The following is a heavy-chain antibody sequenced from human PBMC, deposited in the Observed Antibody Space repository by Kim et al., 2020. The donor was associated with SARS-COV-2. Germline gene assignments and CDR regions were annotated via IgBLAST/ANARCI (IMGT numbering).Heavy chain of an antibody. CDR1: GFTFSSYS. V-gene: IGHV3-21*01. D-gene: IGHD5-12*01. CDR3: AITRDGYNEAGFDY. Sequence: GGSLRLSCAASGFTFSSYSMNWVRQAPGKGLEWVSSISSSSSYIYYADSVKGRFTISRDNAKNSLYLQMNSLRAEDTAVYYCAITRDGYNEAGFDYWGQGTLVTVSS. CDR2: ISSSSSYI. J-gene: IGHJ4*02.